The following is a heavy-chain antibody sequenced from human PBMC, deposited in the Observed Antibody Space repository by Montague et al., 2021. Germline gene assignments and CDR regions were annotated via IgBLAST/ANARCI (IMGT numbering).Heavy chain of an antibody. CDR3: ARLDIVLIYWGFDY. V-gene: IGHV4-39*01. Sequence: SETLSLTCIVSGGSTSSSNYHWGWIRQPPGKGLEWIGSRTYTGNTYYNPSLKSRVTMSVDTSRNQFSLKLTSVTAADTAVNYCARLDIVLIYWGFDYWGQGTLVTVSS. CDR1: GGSTSSSNYH. D-gene: IGHD2-8*01. J-gene: IGHJ4*02. CDR2: RTYTGNT.